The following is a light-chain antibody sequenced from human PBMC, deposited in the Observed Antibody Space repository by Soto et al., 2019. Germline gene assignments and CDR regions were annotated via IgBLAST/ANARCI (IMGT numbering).Light chain of an antibody. CDR1: QSVAGW. Sequence: DIQMTQSPSTPSASVGDTVTITCRASQSVAGWLAWYQQKPGKAPTLLIYKASTLKSGVPSRFSGSGSGTEFTLTISSLQPDDFATYYCQHYNSYSEAFGQGTKVDIK. CDR2: KAS. CDR3: QHYNSYSEA. V-gene: IGKV1-5*03. J-gene: IGKJ1*01.